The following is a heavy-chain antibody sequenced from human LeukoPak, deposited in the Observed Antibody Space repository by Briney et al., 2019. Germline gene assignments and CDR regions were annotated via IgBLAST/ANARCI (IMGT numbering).Heavy chain of an antibody. D-gene: IGHD5-12*01. CDR1: GGSFSDYY. CDR3: ARGGGDSGYEPYNWFDP. J-gene: IGHJ5*02. Sequence: KPSETLSLTCAVYGGSFSDYYWSWIREASGKGLEWIGEINHSGSTNYNPSLKSRVTISVDTSKNQFSLKLSSVTAADTAVYYCARGGGDSGYEPYNWFDPWGQGTLVTVSS. V-gene: IGHV4-34*01. CDR2: INHSGST.